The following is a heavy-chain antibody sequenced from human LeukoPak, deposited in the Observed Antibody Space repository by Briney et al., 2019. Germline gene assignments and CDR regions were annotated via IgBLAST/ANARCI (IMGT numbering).Heavy chain of an antibody. CDR1: GGSISSSSYY. J-gene: IGHJ5*02. Sequence: SETLSLTCTVSGGSISSSSYYWGWIRQPPGKGLEWIGSIYYSGSTYYNPSLKSRVTISVDTSKNQFSLKLSSVTAADTAVYYCARDETTVTTRGWFDPWGQGTLVTVSS. V-gene: IGHV4-39*07. D-gene: IGHD4-17*01. CDR3: ARDETTVTTRGWFDP. CDR2: IYYSGST.